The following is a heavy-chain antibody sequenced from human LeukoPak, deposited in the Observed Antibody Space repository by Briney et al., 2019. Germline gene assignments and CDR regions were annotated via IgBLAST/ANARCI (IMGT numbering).Heavy chain of an antibody. CDR2: IYPGDSDT. CDR3: ARIIPYYYYYMDV. J-gene: IGHJ6*03. V-gene: IGHV5-51*01. Sequence: GGPLQISCKGPGSTFTSYWIGWVGRLPGKGLEWMGIIYPGDSDTRYSPSFQGQVTISADKSISTAYLQWSSLKASDTAMYYCARIIPYYYYYMDVWGKGTTVTVSS. CDR1: GSTFTSYW.